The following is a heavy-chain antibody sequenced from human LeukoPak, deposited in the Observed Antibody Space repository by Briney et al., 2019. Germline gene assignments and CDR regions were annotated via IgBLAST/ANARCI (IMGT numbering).Heavy chain of an antibody. V-gene: IGHV3-33*01. Sequence: GGSLRLSCVASGFAFSNYFMHWVRQAPGRGLDWVALIWSDGSSQYYADSVKGRFTISRDNSKNTLYLQMNSLRAEDTAVYYCASGVPAAIYWGQGTLVTVSS. D-gene: IGHD2-2*01. CDR2: IWSDGSSQ. CDR3: ASGVPAAIY. CDR1: GFAFSNYF. J-gene: IGHJ4*02.